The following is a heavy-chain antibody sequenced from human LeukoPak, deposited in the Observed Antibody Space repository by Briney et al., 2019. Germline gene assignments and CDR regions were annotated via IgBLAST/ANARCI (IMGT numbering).Heavy chain of an antibody. CDR3: TTELRNGSGSYNYYYYYGMDV. CDR2: LDPEEVKT. J-gene: IGHJ6*02. Sequence: GASVTVSCKVSGYTLTELSMHWVRQAPGEGREGMGGLDPEEVKTISAQKCQGRVTMTEDTSTDTAYMELSSLRSEDKAVYYCTTELRNGSGSYNYYYYYGMDVWGQGTTVTVSS. D-gene: IGHD3-10*01. CDR1: GYTLTELS. V-gene: IGHV1-24*01.